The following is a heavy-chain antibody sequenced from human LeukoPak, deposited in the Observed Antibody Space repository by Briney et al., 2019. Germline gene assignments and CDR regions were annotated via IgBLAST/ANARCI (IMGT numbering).Heavy chain of an antibody. Sequence: PSETLSLTCAVYGGSFSGYYWSWIRQPPGKGLEWIGEINHSGSTNYNPSLKSRVTISVDTSKNQFSLKLSSVTAADTAVYYCARVVSRSSSWIDAFDIWGQGTMVTVSS. CDR1: GGSFSGYY. D-gene: IGHD6-13*01. CDR2: INHSGST. V-gene: IGHV4-34*01. J-gene: IGHJ3*02. CDR3: ARVVSRSSSWIDAFDI.